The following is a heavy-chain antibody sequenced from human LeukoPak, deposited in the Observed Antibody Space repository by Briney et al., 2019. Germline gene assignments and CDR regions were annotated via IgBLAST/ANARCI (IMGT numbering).Heavy chain of an antibody. D-gene: IGHD3-22*01. CDR3: VGEDSREY. J-gene: IGHJ4*02. V-gene: IGHV3-21*01. CDR1: GFTFNTYT. CDR2: IGRTNTDK. Sequence: GGSLRLSCAASGFTFNTYTMKWVRQAPGKGLGWVSSIGRTNTDKYYAGSVSGRFTISRDNAENSLYVQMTSLRADDTAGDYCVGEDSREYWGQGTLVTVSS.